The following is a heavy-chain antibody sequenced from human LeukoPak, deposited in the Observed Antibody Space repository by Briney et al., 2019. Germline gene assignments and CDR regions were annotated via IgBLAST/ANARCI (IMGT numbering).Heavy chain of an antibody. V-gene: IGHV3-11*01. D-gene: IGHD3-22*01. Sequence: TGGSLRLSCAASGFTFSDFYMTWIRQAPGKGLEWVSYISNSGSTIYYADSAKGRFTISRDNAKNSLYLQMNSLRAEDTAVYYCARSADSSGYFREITLYYFDYWGQGTLVTVSS. CDR1: GFTFSDFY. J-gene: IGHJ4*02. CDR3: ARSADSSGYFREITLYYFDY. CDR2: ISNSGSTI.